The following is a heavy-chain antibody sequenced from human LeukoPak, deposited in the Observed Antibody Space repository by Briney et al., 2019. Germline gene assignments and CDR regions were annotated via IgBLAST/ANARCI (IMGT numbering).Heavy chain of an antibody. CDR3: ARDQTGGVVPAAPFDY. V-gene: IGHV3-48*04. CDR2: ISSSSSTI. D-gene: IGHD2-2*01. J-gene: IGHJ4*02. Sequence: GGSLRLSCEASGFTFSSYTMNWVRQAPGKGLEWVSYISSSSSTIYYADSVKGRFTISRDNAKNSLYLQMNSLRAEDTAVYYCARDQTGGVVPAAPFDYWGQGTLVTVSS. CDR1: GFTFSSYT.